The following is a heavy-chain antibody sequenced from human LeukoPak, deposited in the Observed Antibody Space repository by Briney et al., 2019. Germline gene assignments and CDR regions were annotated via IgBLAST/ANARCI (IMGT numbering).Heavy chain of an antibody. V-gene: IGHV3-21*04. Sequence: GSLRLLCAASGFTFSSYSVNWVREAPGKGLECVVSISSRSSYIYYADSVKGRFTISRDNDKHMVYLDVSGLRAEDRAIYFCAKMNLFLQFGEYYWFDPWGQKTLVTVSS. J-gene: IGHJ5*02. D-gene: IGHD3-10*01. CDR2: ISSRSSYI. CDR3: AKMNLFLQFGEYYWFDP. CDR1: GFTFSSYS.